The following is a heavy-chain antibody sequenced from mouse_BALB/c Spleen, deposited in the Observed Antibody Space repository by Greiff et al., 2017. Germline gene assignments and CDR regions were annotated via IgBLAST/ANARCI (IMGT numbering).Heavy chain of an antibody. J-gene: IGHJ2*01. Sequence: DVKLVESGGGLVKPGGSLKLSCAASGFTFSSYAMSWVRQTPEKRLEWVATISSGGSYTYYPDSVKGRFTISRDNAKNTLYLQMSSLRSEDTAMYYCARHPDYWGQGTTLTVSS. CDR3: ARHPDY. CDR1: GFTFSSYA. CDR2: ISSGGSYT. V-gene: IGHV5-9-3*01.